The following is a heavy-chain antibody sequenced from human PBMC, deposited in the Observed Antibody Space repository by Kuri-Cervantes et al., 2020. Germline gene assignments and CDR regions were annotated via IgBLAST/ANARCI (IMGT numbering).Heavy chain of an antibody. V-gene: IGHV1-69*13. CDR1: GGTFSSYA. Sequence: SVKVSCKASGGTFSSYAISWVRQAPGQGLEWMGGIIPIFGTANYAQKFQGRVTITADESTSTAYMELSSLRSDDTAVYYCARDRSSSGYWGQGTLVTVSS. CDR2: IIPIFGTA. J-gene: IGHJ4*02. D-gene: IGHD6-6*01. CDR3: ARDRSSSGY.